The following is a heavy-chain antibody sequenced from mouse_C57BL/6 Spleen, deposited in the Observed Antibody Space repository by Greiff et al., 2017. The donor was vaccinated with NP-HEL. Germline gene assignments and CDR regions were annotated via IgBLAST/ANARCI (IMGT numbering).Heavy chain of an antibody. CDR3: ARDRPFDY. J-gene: IGHJ2*01. V-gene: IGHV1-50*01. Sequence: QVQLQQSGAELVKPGASVKLSCKASGYTFTSYWMQWVKQRPGQGLEWIGEIDPSDSSTNYNQKFKGKATLTVDTSSNTAYMQLSSLTSEDSAVYYCARDRPFDYWGQGTTLTVSS. CDR1: GYTFTSYW. CDR2: IDPSDSST.